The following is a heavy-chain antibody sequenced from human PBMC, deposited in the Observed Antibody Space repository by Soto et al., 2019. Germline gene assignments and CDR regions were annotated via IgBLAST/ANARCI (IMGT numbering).Heavy chain of an antibody. CDR2: INAGNGNT. J-gene: IGHJ4*02. D-gene: IGHD2-21*02. Sequence: QVQLVQSGAEEKKPGASVKVSCKASGYTFTSYAMHWVRQAPGQRLERMGRINAGNGNTKYSQQFQGRDTITRDTAASTAYMGLSSLRSEDTAVYFCARSIVVVTALDYWGQGTLVTVSS. V-gene: IGHV1-3*05. CDR3: ARSIVVVTALDY. CDR1: GYTFTSYA.